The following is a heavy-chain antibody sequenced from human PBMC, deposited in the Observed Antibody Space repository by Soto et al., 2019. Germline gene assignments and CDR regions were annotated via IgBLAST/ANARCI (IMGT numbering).Heavy chain of an antibody. CDR2: INHSGST. V-gene: IGHV4-34*01. J-gene: IGHJ4*02. CDR1: GGSFSGYY. Sequence: VQLQQWGAGLLKPSETLSLTCAVYGGSFSGYYWSWIRQPPGKGLEWIGEINHSGSTNYNPSLKSRVTISVDTSKNQFSLKLSSVTAADTAVYYCARGQQLALWGQGTLVTVSS. D-gene: IGHD6-13*01. CDR3: ARGQQLAL.